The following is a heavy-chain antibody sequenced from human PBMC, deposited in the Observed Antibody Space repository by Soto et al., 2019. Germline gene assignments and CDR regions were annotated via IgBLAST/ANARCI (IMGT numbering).Heavy chain of an antibody. CDR3: ARAKQWLVWNAFDI. V-gene: IGHV1-2*02. CDR1: GYTFTSYG. CDR2: INPNSGST. Sequence: GASVKVSCKASGYTFTSYGISWVRQAPGQGLEWMGWINPNSGSTNYAQKFQGRVTMTRDTSISTAYMELSRLRSDDTAVYYCARAKQWLVWNAFDIWGQGTMVTVSS. J-gene: IGHJ3*02. D-gene: IGHD6-19*01.